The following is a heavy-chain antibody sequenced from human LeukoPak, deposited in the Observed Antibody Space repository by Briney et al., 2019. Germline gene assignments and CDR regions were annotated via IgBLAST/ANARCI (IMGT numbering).Heavy chain of an antibody. CDR1: GFTFTNAW. Sequence: GGSLRLSCAASGFTFTNAWMSWVRQVPGKGLEWVGHIKSKTDGGTADYAAPVKGRFTISRDDSKTTLYLQMGSLKTEDTAVYYCTTGTWIQLWLADYWGQGTLVTVSS. V-gene: IGHV3-15*01. D-gene: IGHD5-18*01. J-gene: IGHJ4*02. CDR2: IKSKTDGGTA. CDR3: TTGTWIQLWLADY.